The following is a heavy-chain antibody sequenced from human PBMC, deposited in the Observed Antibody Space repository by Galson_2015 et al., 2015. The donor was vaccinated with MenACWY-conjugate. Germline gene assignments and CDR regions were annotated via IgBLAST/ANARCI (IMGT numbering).Heavy chain of an antibody. CDR1: GSSFTTYW. Sequence: QSGAEVKEPGESLQISCKVSGSSFTTYWIGWVRQMPGKGLEWIGIIYPGDSDITYSPSFRGQVTISADKSINTAYLQWTSLKASDTAMYYCARHLAVYGNFDFWGQGTLVTVSS. V-gene: IGHV5-51*01. CDR3: ARHLAVYGNFDF. CDR2: IYPGDSDI. D-gene: IGHD5/OR15-5a*01. J-gene: IGHJ4*02.